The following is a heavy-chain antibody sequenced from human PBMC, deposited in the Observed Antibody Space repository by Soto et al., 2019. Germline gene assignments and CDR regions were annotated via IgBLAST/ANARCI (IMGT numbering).Heavy chain of an antibody. CDR1: GYTFTSYG. CDR2: ISAYNGNT. Sequence: ASVKVSCKASGYTFTSYGISWVRPAPGQGLEWMGWISAYNGNTNYAQKLQGRVTMTTDTSTSTAYMELRSLRSDDTAVYYCARAVMDYYDSSGYWGIWFDPWGQGTLVTV. J-gene: IGHJ5*02. CDR3: ARAVMDYYDSSGYWGIWFDP. D-gene: IGHD3-22*01. V-gene: IGHV1-18*04.